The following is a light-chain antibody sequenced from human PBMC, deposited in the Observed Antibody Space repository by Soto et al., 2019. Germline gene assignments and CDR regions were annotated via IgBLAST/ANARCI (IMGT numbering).Light chain of an antibody. Sequence: SYELTQPPSGSLAPGQTARITCGGNNIGGKSVHWYQQKPGQAPVLVVYDDTDRPSGIPERFSGSNSGNTATLNISRVEAGDEADYYCQVWDRSRDYCVVVGGGTKLTVL. V-gene: IGLV3-21*02. J-gene: IGLJ2*01. CDR1: NIGGKS. CDR2: DDT. CDR3: QVWDRSRDYCVV.